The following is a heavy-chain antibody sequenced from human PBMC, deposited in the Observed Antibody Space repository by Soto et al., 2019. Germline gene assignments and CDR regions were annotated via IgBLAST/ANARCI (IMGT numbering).Heavy chain of an antibody. Sequence: ASVKVSCKASGYTFTTYGISWVRQAPGQGLEWMGWISASNGNTNYAQKLQGRVTMTTDTSTSTAYMELRSLRSDDTAVYYCARGWSRTRDYYDSSGYYIWGQGTMVTVSS. CDR2: ISASNGNT. CDR1: GYTFTTYG. CDR3: ARGWSRTRDYYDSSGYYI. D-gene: IGHD3-22*01. J-gene: IGHJ4*02. V-gene: IGHV1-18*01.